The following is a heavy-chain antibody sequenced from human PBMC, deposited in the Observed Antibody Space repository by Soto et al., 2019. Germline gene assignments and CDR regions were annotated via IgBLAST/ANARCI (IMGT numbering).Heavy chain of an antibody. CDR3: AREAYYYYGMDV. V-gene: IGHV3-48*02. CDR1: GFTFSSYS. Sequence: PGGSLRLSCAASGFTFSSYSMNWVRQAPGKGLEWVSYISSSSSTIYYADSVKGRFTISSDNAKNSLYLQMNSLRDEDTAVYYCAREAYYYYGMDVWGQGTTVTVSS. J-gene: IGHJ6*02. CDR2: ISSSSSTI.